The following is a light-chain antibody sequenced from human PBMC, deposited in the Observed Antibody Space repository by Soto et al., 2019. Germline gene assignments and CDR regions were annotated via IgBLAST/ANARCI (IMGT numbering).Light chain of an antibody. CDR1: QDISNY. Sequence: DIQMTQSPSSLSASVGDRVTISCQASQDISNYLSWYQQKPGKAPKLLIYDASNLETGVPSRFSRSGSGTDFTFTISSLQPEDIDTYYCQQYDNLPLTFGPGTKVDIK. V-gene: IGKV1-33*01. J-gene: IGKJ3*01. CDR3: QQYDNLPLT. CDR2: DAS.